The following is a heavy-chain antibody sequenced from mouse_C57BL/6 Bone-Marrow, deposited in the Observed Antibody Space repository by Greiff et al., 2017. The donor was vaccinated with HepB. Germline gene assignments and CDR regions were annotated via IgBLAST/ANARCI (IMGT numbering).Heavy chain of an antibody. CDR3: TRDHSTGFAY. Sequence: EVHLVESGEGLVKPGGSLKLSCAASGFTFSSYAMSWVRQTPEKRLEWVAYISSGGDYIYYADTVKGRFTISRDNARNTLYLQMSSLKSEDTAMYYCTRDHSTGFAYWGQGTLVTVSA. D-gene: IGHD1-1*01. J-gene: IGHJ3*01. CDR2: ISSGGDYI. V-gene: IGHV5-9-1*02. CDR1: GFTFSSYA.